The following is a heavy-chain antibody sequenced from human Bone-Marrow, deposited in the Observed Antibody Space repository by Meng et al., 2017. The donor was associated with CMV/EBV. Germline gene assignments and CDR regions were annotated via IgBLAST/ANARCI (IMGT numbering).Heavy chain of an antibody. D-gene: IGHD6-13*01. CDR1: GFTFSYYA. Sequence: GSLRLSCAASGFTFSYYAMHWVRQAPGKGLEWIGYIYYSGSTNYNPSLKSRVTISVDTSKNQFSLKLSSVTAADTAVYYCAREGAGSSSWFGKIDPWGQGTLVTVSS. V-gene: IGHV4-59*01. CDR2: IYYSGST. J-gene: IGHJ5*02. CDR3: AREGAGSSSWFGKIDP.